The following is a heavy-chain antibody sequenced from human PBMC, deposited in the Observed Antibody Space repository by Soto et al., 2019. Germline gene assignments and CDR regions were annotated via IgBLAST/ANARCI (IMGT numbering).Heavy chain of an antibody. J-gene: IGHJ5*02. CDR1: GNTFTNFG. CDR2: ISPYTDDP. D-gene: IGHD2-2*01. Sequence: QGQLVQSGVEVKKPGASVRVSCSASGNTFTNFGVTWVRQAPGQGLEWMGWISPYTDDPSYAQKFQGRVTMTIDTATSTAYLDLRSLTSDDTPVYYCARVIPGAEAWFHPWGQGTLVTVSS. CDR3: ARVIPGAEAWFHP. V-gene: IGHV1-18*01.